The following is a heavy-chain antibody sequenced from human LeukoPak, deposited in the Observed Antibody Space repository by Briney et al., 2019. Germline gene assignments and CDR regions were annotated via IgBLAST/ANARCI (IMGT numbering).Heavy chain of an antibody. CDR1: GDSISTSTDY. V-gene: IGHV4-39*01. CDR3: PRQLYGDFVNWFDP. Sequence: SETLSLTCTVSGDSISTSTDYWGWIRQPPGKGLEWIGSIYYSGNTYYKPSLKSRVTMSVDTSKNQFSLKLSSVTAADTAVYYCPRQLYGDFVNWFDPWGQGTLVTVSS. D-gene: IGHD4-17*01. CDR2: IYYSGNT. J-gene: IGHJ5*02.